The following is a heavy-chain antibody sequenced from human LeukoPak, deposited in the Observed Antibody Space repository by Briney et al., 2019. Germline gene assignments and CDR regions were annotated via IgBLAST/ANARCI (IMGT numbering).Heavy chain of an antibody. V-gene: IGHV1-2*02. Sequence: ASVKVSCKASGYTFTGYYMHWVRQAPGQGLEWMGWINPNSGGTNYAQKFQGRVTMTRDTSITTAYMELSRLRFDDTAVYYCAAGEGYYYYMNVWGKGTTVTVSS. J-gene: IGHJ6*03. CDR2: INPNSGGT. CDR3: AAGEGYYYYMNV. CDR1: GYTFTGYY. D-gene: IGHD1-1*01.